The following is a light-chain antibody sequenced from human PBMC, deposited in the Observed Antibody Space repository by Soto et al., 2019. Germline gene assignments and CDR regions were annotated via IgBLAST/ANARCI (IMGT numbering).Light chain of an antibody. Sequence: EIVLTQSPATLSVSPGERVTLSCRASQSVDVNLAWYQQKPGQAPRPLIYGASTRATDMPGRFSVRGSGTEFTLTISRLKFEDFAVYYGQQYNNWPPTFGQGTRLEIK. CDR2: GAS. V-gene: IGKV3-15*01. J-gene: IGKJ5*01. CDR1: QSVDVN. CDR3: QQYNNWPPT.